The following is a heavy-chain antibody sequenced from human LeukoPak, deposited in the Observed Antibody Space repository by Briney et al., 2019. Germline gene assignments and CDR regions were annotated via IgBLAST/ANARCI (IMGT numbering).Heavy chain of an antibody. Sequence: GGSLRLSCAASGFTFSSHWMSWVRQAPGKGLEWVANIKQDGSEKYYVDSVKGRFTISRDNAKNSLYLQMNSLRAEDTAVYYCARDWTLRDWGQGTLVTVSS. D-gene: IGHD3/OR15-3a*01. V-gene: IGHV3-7*01. CDR1: GFTFSSHW. J-gene: IGHJ4*02. CDR3: ARDWTLRD. CDR2: IKQDGSEK.